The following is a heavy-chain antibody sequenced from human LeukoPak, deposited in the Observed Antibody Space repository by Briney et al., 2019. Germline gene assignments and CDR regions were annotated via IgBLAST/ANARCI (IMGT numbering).Heavy chain of an antibody. CDR2: MNPNSGNT. CDR3: ARVQYDSSGYYYERD. CDR1: GCTFTSYD. Sequence: ASVKVSCKASGCTFTSYDINWVRQATGQGLEWMGWMNPNSGNTGYAQKFQGRVTMTRNTSTSTAYMQLSSLRSEDTAVYYCARVQYDSSGYYYERDWGQGTLVTVSS. V-gene: IGHV1-8*01. D-gene: IGHD3-22*01. J-gene: IGHJ4*02.